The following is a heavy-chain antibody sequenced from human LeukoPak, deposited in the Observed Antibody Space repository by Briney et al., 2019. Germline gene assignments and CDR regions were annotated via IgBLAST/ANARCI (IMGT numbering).Heavy chain of an antibody. V-gene: IGHV3-21*01. D-gene: IGHD5-24*01. CDR2: ISSSSSHI. CDR1: GFTFSSYN. J-gene: IGHJ4*02. CDR3: AREMATIDDY. Sequence: GGSLRLSCAASGFTFSSYNMNWVRQAPGKGLEWVSSISSSSSHIDYADSVKGRFTISRDNAKNSLYLQMNSLSAEDTAVYYCAREMATIDDYWGQGTLVTVSS.